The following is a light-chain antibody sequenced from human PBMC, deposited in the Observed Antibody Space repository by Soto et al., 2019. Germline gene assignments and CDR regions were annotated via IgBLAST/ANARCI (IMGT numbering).Light chain of an antibody. Sequence: QSALTQPASVSGSPGQSITISCTGTSSDVAAYNYVSWYQQHPGKAPKLMIYEVSNRPSGVSNRFSGSKSGNTASLTISGLQAEDEADYYCSSYTSSSTLVFGGGTEVTVL. J-gene: IGLJ2*01. CDR1: SSDVAAYNY. CDR2: EVS. CDR3: SSYTSSSTLV. V-gene: IGLV2-14*01.